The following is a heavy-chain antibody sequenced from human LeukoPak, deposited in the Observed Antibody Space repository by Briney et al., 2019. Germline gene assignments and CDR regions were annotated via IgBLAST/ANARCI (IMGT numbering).Heavy chain of an antibody. Sequence: ASVTVSCKASGYTFTDHYMHWVRQTPGQGLEWMGWMNPNSGNTGYAQKFQGRVTITRNTSISTAYMELSSLRSEDTAVYYCARGHDYLDAFDIWGQGTMVTVSS. D-gene: IGHD4-11*01. V-gene: IGHV1-8*03. CDR2: MNPNSGNT. CDR1: GYTFTDHY. J-gene: IGHJ3*02. CDR3: ARGHDYLDAFDI.